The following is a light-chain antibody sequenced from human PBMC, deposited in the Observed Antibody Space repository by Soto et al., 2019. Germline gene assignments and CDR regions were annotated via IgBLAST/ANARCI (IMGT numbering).Light chain of an antibody. CDR3: QQTYRAPLT. CDR1: QSIITY. Sequence: DIQMTQSPSSLSASVGDRVTITCRASQSIITYLKWYQQKPGKTTKILIYGASSLQSEVPSRFSGGSARTDFTLSIRSLQPEDYATYYCQQTYRAPLTFGGGTNVEIK. V-gene: IGKV1-39*01. CDR2: GAS. J-gene: IGKJ4*01.